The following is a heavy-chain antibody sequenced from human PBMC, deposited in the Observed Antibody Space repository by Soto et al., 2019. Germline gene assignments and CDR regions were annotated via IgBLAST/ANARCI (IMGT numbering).Heavy chain of an antibody. V-gene: IGHV1-8*01. Sequence: QVQLVQSGSEGKEPGASMKISCQASGYTFTRYYITWVRQANGQGLEWMGWMNPQTGNTAYAEKFQGRVTMTRSTSINTAYMELSALRSEDTAVYYCARLSEESSSSNYYYFYMDVWGKGSTVTVSS. D-gene: IGHD6-6*01. J-gene: IGHJ6*03. CDR2: MNPQTGNT. CDR1: GYTFTRYY. CDR3: ARLSEESSSSNYYYFYMDV.